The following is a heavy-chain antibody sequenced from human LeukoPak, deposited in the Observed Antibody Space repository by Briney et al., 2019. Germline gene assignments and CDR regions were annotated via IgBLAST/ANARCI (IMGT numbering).Heavy chain of an antibody. CDR3: TRRPVVVITTPYFDY. D-gene: IGHD3-22*01. J-gene: IGHJ4*02. CDR1: GFTVSSYA. V-gene: IGHV3-23*01. CDR2: ISGSGTTT. Sequence: GGSLRLSCAASGFTVSSYAMSWVRQAPGKGMEWVSTISGSGTTTYYVDSVKGRFTISRDNSKNTLYLQMNRLRAEDTDVYSCTRRPVVVITTPYFDYWGQGTLVTVSS.